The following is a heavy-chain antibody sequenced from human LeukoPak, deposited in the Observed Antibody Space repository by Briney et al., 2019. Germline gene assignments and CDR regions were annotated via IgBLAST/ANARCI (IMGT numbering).Heavy chain of an antibody. CDR2: ISPNSGGT. D-gene: IGHD3-9*01. CDR3: ARDLKGYFDWFGYYYYGMDV. J-gene: IGHJ6*02. Sequence: ASVKVSCKASGYTFTGYYMHWVRQAPGQGLEWMGWISPNSGGTNYAQKFQGRVTMTRDTSISTAYMELSRLRSDDTAVYYCARDLKGYFDWFGYYYYGMDVWGQGTTVTVSS. V-gene: IGHV1-2*02. CDR1: GYTFTGYY.